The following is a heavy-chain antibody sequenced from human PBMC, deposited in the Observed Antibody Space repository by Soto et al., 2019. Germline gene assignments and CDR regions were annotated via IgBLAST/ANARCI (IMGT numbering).Heavy chain of an antibody. CDR1: GFTFSEYD. J-gene: IGHJ4*02. D-gene: IGHD3-16*01. CDR3: ARTDTGGTYFEF. CDR2: ISYLGTKT. Sequence: QVQLVESGGGVVQPGMSLRLSCADSGFTFSEYDMHWVRQAPGKGLEWVALISYLGTKTDYADSVKGLFTISRDNFTKTVSLQMESLRAEDSAVYFCARTDTGGTYFEFWGRGTLVNVSS. V-gene: IGHV3-33*08.